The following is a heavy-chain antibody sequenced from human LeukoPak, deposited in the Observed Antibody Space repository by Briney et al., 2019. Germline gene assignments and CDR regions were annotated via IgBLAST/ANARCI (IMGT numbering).Heavy chain of an antibody. CDR3: ASQQSDFWSGLWLEGRGYYFDY. V-gene: IGHV1-46*01. CDR1: GYTFTSYY. J-gene: IGHJ4*02. Sequence: ASVKVSCKASGYTFTSYYMHWVRQAPGQGLEWMGIINPSGGSTSYAQKFQGRVTMTRDTSTSTVYMELSSLRSEDTAVYYCASQQSDFWSGLWLEGRGYYFDYWGQGTLVTVSS. D-gene: IGHD3-3*01. CDR2: INPSGGST.